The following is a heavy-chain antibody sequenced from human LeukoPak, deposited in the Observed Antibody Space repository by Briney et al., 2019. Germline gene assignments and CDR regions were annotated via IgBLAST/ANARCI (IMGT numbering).Heavy chain of an antibody. CDR2: IYSGGST. D-gene: IGHD2/OR15-2a*01. J-gene: IGHJ4*02. CDR1: GFTGSGNY. Sequence: GGSLRLSCAASGFTGSGNYMSWVRQAPGKGLEWVSVIYSGGSTNYADSVKGRFSISRDNYKKTLYLQMNSLRAEDTAVYYCARDPGGPLSRQFHYWGQGTLVTVSS. CDR3: ARDPGGPLSRQFHY. V-gene: IGHV3-66*02.